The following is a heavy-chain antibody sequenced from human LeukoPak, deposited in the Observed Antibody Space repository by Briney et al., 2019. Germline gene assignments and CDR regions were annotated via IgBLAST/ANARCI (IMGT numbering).Heavy chain of an antibody. V-gene: IGHV1-69*05. CDR1: GGTFSSYA. CDR3: ARERRPPDAFDI. J-gene: IGHJ3*02. Sequence: SVKVSCKASGGTFSSYAISWVRQAPGQGLEWMGGIIPIFGTANYAQKSQGRVTITTDESTSTAYMELSSLRSEDTAVYYCARERRPPDAFDIWGQGTMVTVSS. CDR2: IIPIFGTA.